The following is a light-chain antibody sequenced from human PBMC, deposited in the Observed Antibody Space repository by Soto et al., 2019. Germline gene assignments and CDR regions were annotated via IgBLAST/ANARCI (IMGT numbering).Light chain of an antibody. Sequence: EIVLTQSPATLSLSPGERATLSCRASQSVSTYFAWYQQKPGQTPRLLIYDASNRAPGIPARFSGSGSGTDFTLTSSSLEPEDFAVYYCQQRSVWPITFCQGTRLHIK. CDR1: QSVSTY. V-gene: IGKV3-11*01. J-gene: IGKJ5*01. CDR3: QQRSVWPIT. CDR2: DAS.